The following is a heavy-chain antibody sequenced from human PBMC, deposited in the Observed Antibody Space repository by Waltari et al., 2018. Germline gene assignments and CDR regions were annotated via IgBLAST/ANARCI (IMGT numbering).Heavy chain of an antibody. D-gene: IGHD3-3*01. V-gene: IGHV1-3*01. Sequence: QVQLVQSGAEVKKPGASVKVSCKASGYTFASYAMHWVRQAPGQWLEWMGWINPGNGDTKYSQKFQGRVTITRDTSASTAYMELSDLRSEDTAIYYCATDPRFFDWGQGTLVTVSS. J-gene: IGHJ4*02. CDR3: ATDPRFFD. CDR2: INPGNGDT. CDR1: GYTFASYA.